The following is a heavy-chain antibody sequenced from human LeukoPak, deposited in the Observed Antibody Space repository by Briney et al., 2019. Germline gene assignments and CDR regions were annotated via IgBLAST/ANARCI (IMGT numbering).Heavy chain of an antibody. Sequence: ASVKVSCKASGYTFTSYGISWVRQAPGQGLEWMGWISAYNGNTNYAQKLQGRVTMTTDTSTSTAYMELRSLRSDDTAVYYCARVYYDYVRGSYRPENFDYWGQGTLVTVSS. CDR1: GYTFTSYG. CDR3: ARVYYDYVRGSYRPENFDY. CDR2: ISAYNGNT. J-gene: IGHJ4*02. D-gene: IGHD3-16*02. V-gene: IGHV1-18*01.